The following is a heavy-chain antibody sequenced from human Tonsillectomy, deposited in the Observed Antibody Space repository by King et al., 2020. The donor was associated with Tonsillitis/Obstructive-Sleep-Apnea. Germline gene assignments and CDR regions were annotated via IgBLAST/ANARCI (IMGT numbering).Heavy chain of an antibody. CDR2: INAYNGNT. CDR1: GYTFTSYG. CDR3: ARGPYSGSYLGHYCFDF. V-gene: IGHV1-18*01. J-gene: IGHJ4*02. Sequence: VQLVESGAEVKEPGASVEVSCKASGYTFTSYGISWVRQAPGQGLEWMGWINAYNGNTNYAQKFQGRVTMTTDTSTSTAYMELRSLRSDDTAVYYCARGPYSGSYLGHYCFDFWGQGTLVTVSS. D-gene: IGHD1-26*01.